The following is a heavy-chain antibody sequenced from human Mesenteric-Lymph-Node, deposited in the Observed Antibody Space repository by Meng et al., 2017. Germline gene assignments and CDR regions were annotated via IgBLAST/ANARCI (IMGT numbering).Heavy chain of an antibody. CDR1: GFTFSSYW. CDR2: IKQDGSEK. J-gene: IGHJ3*02. CDR3: ARTYYYDSSGYSAAFDI. V-gene: IGHV3-7*01. D-gene: IGHD3-22*01. Sequence: GESLKISCAASGFTFSSYWMSWVRQAPGKGLEWVANIKQDGSEKYYVDSVKGRFTISRDNAKNSLYLQMNSLRAEDTAVYYCARTYYYDSSGYSAAFDIWGQGTMVTVSS.